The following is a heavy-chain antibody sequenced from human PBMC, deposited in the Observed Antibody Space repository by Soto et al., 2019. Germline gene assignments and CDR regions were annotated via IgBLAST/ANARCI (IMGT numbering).Heavy chain of an antibody. CDR2: IYYSGGT. Sequence: LSLTCTVSGGSISSGDYYWSWIRQPPGKGLEWIGYIYYSGGTYYNPPLKSRISISVDTSKNQFSLKMNSVTAADTAVYYCATSGVFTRRLDYWGQGTLVTVSS. CDR1: GGSISSGDYY. J-gene: IGHJ4*02. V-gene: IGHV4-30-4*01. D-gene: IGHD3-10*01. CDR3: ATSGVFTRRLDY.